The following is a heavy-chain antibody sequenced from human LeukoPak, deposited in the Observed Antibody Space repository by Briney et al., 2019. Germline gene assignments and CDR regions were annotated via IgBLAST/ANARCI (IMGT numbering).Heavy chain of an antibody. CDR2: ISGNNGNT. CDR3: ARGRAAGTFWLDY. J-gene: IGHJ4*02. Sequence: ASVKVSCKASGYTFSSYGISWVRQAPGQGVEWMGRISGNNGNTNYAQKVQGRVTMTTDTSTSTAYMELRSLRSDDTAVYYCARGRAAGTFWLDYWGQGTLVTVSS. D-gene: IGHD6-13*01. CDR1: GYTFSSYG. V-gene: IGHV1-18*01.